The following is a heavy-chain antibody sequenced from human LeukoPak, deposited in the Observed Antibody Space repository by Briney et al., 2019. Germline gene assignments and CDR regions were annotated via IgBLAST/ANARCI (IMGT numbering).Heavy chain of an antibody. Sequence: GGSLRLSCAASGFTFSSYAMHWVRQAPGKGLEWVAVISYDGSNKYYADSVKGRFTISRDNSKNTLYLQMNSLRAEDTAVYYCARGGLGYQLLFSNWFDPWGQGTLVTVPS. CDR3: ARGGLGYQLLFSNWFDP. J-gene: IGHJ5*02. CDR2: ISYDGSNK. D-gene: IGHD2-2*01. V-gene: IGHV3-30-3*01. CDR1: GFTFSSYA.